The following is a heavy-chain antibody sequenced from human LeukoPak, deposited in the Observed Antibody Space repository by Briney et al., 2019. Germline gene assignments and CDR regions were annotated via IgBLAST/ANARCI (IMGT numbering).Heavy chain of an antibody. D-gene: IGHD5-18*01. CDR1: GFTFGDYY. Sequence: GGSLRLSCAASGFTFGDYYMSWIRQAPGKGLEWVSYISSSGSTINCADSVKGRFTISRDNAKNSLYLQMNSLRAEDTAVYYCARDKLIRSGYWGSRVDTDYWGQGTLVTVSS. J-gene: IGHJ4*02. V-gene: IGHV3-11*04. CDR2: ISSSGSTI. CDR3: ARDKLIRSGYWGSRVDTDY.